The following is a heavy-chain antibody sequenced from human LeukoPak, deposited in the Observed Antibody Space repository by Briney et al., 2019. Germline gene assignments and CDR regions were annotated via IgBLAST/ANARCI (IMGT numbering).Heavy chain of an antibody. V-gene: IGHV3-72*01. Sequence: GGSLRLSCVASGFTFSDYYMDWVRQAPGKGLEWVGRARDKANSHTTVYAASVRGRFIISRDDSKSSLFLQMNGLKTEDTAMYFCARRGFSDSRGYYPDFDYWGRGTLVTVSS. CDR3: ARRGFSDSRGYYPDFDY. J-gene: IGHJ4*02. CDR1: GFTFSDYY. D-gene: IGHD3-22*01. CDR2: ARDKANSHTT.